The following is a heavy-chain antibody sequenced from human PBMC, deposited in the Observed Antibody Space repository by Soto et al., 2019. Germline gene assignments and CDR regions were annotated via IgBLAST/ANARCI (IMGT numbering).Heavy chain of an antibody. CDR3: ASPWPNTRQTGNYYGMDV. D-gene: IGHD1-1*01. CDR2: IIPIFGTA. Sequence: GXSVKVSCKASGGSFISYAIIWGRQAPGQGLEWMGGIIPIFGTANYAQKFQGRVTITADKSTSTAYMELSSLRSEDTAVYYCASPWPNTRQTGNYYGMDVWGQGTTVTVSS. J-gene: IGHJ6*02. V-gene: IGHV1-69*06. CDR1: GGSFISYA.